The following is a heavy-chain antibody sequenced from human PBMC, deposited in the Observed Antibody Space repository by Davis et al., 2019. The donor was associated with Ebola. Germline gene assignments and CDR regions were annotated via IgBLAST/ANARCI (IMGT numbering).Heavy chain of an antibody. V-gene: IGHV4-4*08. Sequence: SETLSLTCTVSGGSISSYYWSWIRQPPGKGLEWIGYIYSSGSTYYNPSLKSRVTISVDTSKNQFSLKLSSVTAADTAVYYCASLRTVVAAARDFDYWGQGTLVTVSS. CDR3: ASLRTVVAAARDFDY. CDR2: IYSSGST. D-gene: IGHD6-13*01. CDR1: GGSISSYY. J-gene: IGHJ4*02.